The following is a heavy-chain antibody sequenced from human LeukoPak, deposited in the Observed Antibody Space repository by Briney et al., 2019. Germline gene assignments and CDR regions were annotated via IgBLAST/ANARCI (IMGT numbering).Heavy chain of an antibody. CDR1: GYT. D-gene: IGHD3-9*01. Sequence: GYTMSWVRQAPGGGLEWIGYIYHSGSTCYNPSLKSRVTISVDTSKNQFSLKLSSVTAADTAVYYCARDYDILTGPSGHAFDIWGQGTMVTVSS. CDR2: IYHSGST. J-gene: IGHJ3*02. CDR3: ARDYDILTGPSGHAFDI. V-gene: IGHV4-30-2*04.